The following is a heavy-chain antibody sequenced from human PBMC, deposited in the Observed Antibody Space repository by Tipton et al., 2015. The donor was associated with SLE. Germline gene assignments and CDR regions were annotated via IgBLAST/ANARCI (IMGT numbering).Heavy chain of an antibody. CDR2: ISSNGKTI. CDR3: ARSSGEGWYVGYSGS. J-gene: IGHJ5*02. Sequence: GSLRLSCAASGFSISDYYMSWICQAPGKGLEWVCYISSNGKTIYYGDSVQGRFTISRDNAKNSPFRQMNSLRAGDTAGYYCARSSGEGWYVGYSGSWGQGILVTVAS. D-gene: IGHD6-19*01. V-gene: IGHV3-11*04. CDR1: GFSISDYY.